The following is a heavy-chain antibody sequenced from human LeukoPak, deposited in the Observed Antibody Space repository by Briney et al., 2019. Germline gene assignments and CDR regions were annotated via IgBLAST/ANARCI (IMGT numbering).Heavy chain of an antibody. J-gene: IGHJ4*02. CDR1: GFTFSSYA. CDR3: AKASSGWYFDLDY. CDR2: ISGSGGST. V-gene: IGHV3-23*01. D-gene: IGHD6-19*01. Sequence: PGGSLRLSCAASGFTFSSYAMSWVRQAPGKGLEWVSAISGSGGSTFYADSVKGRFTISRDNSKNTLYLQMNTLRAEDTAVYYCAKASSGWYFDLDYWGQGTLVTVSS.